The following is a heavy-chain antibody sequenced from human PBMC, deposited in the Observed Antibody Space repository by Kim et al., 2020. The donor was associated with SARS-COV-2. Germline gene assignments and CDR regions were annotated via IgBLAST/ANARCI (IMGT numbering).Heavy chain of an antibody. D-gene: IGHD2-8*02. CDR3: AGVGESTGLEY. Sequence: GGSLRLSCTVSGFSVSNNYMSWVRQAPGKGLEWVSVLYTGGASYYTDYVKGRFAMSRDNSKNTVLLQMNGLRAEDTAVYYCAGVGESTGLEYWGQGTLVTVSS. J-gene: IGHJ4*02. CDR1: GFSVSNNY. V-gene: IGHV3-53*01. CDR2: LYTGGAS.